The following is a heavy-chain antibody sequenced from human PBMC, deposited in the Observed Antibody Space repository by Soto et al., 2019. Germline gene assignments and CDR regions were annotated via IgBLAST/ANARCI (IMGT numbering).Heavy chain of an antibody. CDR2: MNPNSGNT. D-gene: IGHD3-3*01. CDR1: GYTFTIYD. J-gene: IGHJ6*02. CDR3: ARGGGTISSFYYYYYGMDV. V-gene: IGHV1-8*01. Sequence: GASVKVSCKASGYTFTIYDINGVRQATVRWLEWMGWMNPNSGNTGYAQKFQGRVTMTRNTSISTAYMELSSLRSEDTAVYYCARGGGTISSFYYYYYGMDVWGQGTTVTVSS.